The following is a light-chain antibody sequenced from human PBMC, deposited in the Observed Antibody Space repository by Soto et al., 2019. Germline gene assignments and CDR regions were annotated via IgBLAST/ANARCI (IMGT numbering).Light chain of an antibody. Sequence: DIQLTQSPSSLSASVGDRVTVTCRASQGIGSYVAWYQQKPGEGPKLLIYSASTLQSGVPSRFSGSGSGTEFTLTISSLQPEDFATYYCQQLNSFPLFGPGTKVDI. CDR1: QGIGSY. V-gene: IGKV1-9*01. CDR3: QQLNSFPL. CDR2: SAS. J-gene: IGKJ3*01.